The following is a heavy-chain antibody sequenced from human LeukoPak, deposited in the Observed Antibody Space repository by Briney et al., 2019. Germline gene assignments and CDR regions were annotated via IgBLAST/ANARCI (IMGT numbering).Heavy chain of an antibody. D-gene: IGHD5-18*01. J-gene: IGHJ3*02. CDR1: GGSISSSSYY. Sequence: SETLSLTCTVSGGSISSSSYYWGWIRQPPGKGLEWIGNIYYSGTTYYNPSLKSRVTISVDTSKNQFSLKLSSVTAADTAVYYCARAATYSYVGNDAFDIWGQGTMVTVSS. V-gene: IGHV4-39*07. CDR2: IYYSGTT. CDR3: ARAATYSYVGNDAFDI.